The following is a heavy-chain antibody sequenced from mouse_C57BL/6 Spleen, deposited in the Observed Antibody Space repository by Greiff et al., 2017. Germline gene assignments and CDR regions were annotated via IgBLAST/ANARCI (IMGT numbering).Heavy chain of an antibody. D-gene: IGHD3-2*02. CDR3: ATQTAQARLAY. J-gene: IGHJ3*01. CDR1: GYTFTSYW. V-gene: IGHV1-64*01. Sequence: VQLQQPGAELVKPGASVKLSCKASGYTFTSYWMHWVKQRPGQGLEWIGMIHPNSGSTNYNEKFKSKATLTVDKSSSTAYMPLSSLTSEDSAVYYCATQTAQARLAYWGQGTLVTVSA. CDR2: IHPNSGST.